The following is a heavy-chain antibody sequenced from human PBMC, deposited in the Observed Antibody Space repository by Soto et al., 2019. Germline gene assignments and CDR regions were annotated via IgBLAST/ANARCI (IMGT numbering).Heavy chain of an antibody. CDR1: GFTFSSYW. Sequence: GGSLRLSCAASGFTFSSYWMSWVRQAPGKGLEWVANIKQDGSEKYYVDSVKGRFTISRDNAKNSLYLQMNSLRAEDTAVYYCARVKPAQLERRGNWFDPWGQGTLVTVSS. CDR2: IKQDGSEK. CDR3: ARVKPAQLERRGNWFDP. V-gene: IGHV3-7*01. J-gene: IGHJ5*02. D-gene: IGHD1-1*01.